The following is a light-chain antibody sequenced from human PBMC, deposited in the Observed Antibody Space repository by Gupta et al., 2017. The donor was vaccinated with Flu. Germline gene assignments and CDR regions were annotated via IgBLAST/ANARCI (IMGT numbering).Light chain of an antibody. CDR1: QSVLYSTNNKNY. J-gene: IGKJ4*01. CDR2: WAS. CDR3: QQYYSTPLT. V-gene: IGKV4-1*01. Sequence: DSVLTQSRDSLAVSLGERATLNCKSSQSVLYSTNNKNYLAWYQQKPGQPPKLLIYWASTRESGVPDRFSGSGSGTDFTLTISSLQAEDVAVYYCQQYYSTPLTFGGGTKVEIK.